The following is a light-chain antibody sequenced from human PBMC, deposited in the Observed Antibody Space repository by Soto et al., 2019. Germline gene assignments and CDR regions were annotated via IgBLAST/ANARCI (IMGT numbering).Light chain of an antibody. V-gene: IGLV2-8*01. CDR1: SSYVGAYNY. CDR3: SSYAGSNNLL. J-gene: IGLJ2*01. Sequence: QSALTQPHSASGSPGQSVTISCTGTSSYVGAYNYVSWYQQNPGKAPKPMIYEVTKRPPGVPDRFSGPKSGNTASLTVSWLQAEDGADYYCSSYAGSNNLLFGGGTKLTVL. CDR2: EVT.